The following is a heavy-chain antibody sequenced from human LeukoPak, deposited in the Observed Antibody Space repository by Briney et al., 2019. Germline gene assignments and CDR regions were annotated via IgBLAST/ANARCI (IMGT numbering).Heavy chain of an antibody. J-gene: IGHJ5*02. CDR3: ARDPSTWVPAAPRTTWFDP. CDR2: INPSGGST. V-gene: IGHV1-46*01. D-gene: IGHD2-2*01. Sequence: ASVKVSCKASGYTFTSYYLHWVRQAPGQGLEWMGTINPSGGSTTYAQKFQGRVTMTTDTSTSTAYMELRSLRSDDTAVYCCARDPSTWVPAAPRTTWFDPWGQGTLVTVSS. CDR1: GYTFTSYY.